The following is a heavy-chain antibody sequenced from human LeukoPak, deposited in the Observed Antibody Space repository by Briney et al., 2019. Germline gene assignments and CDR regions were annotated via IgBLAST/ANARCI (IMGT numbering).Heavy chain of an antibody. D-gene: IGHD3-22*01. V-gene: IGHV1-3*01. J-gene: IGHJ4*02. CDR1: GYTFTSYA. CDR3: ARESDSSGYYPGAFDY. CDR2: INAGNGNT. Sequence: ASVKVSCKASGYTFTSYAMHWVRQAPGQRLEWMGWINAGNGNTKYSQKFQGRVTITRDTSASTAYMELSSLRSEDTAVYYCARESDSSGYYPGAFDYWGQGTLVTVSS.